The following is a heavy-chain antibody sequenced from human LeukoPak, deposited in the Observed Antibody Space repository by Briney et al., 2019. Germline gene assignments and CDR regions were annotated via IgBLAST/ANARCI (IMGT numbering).Heavy chain of an antibody. Sequence: GASVKVSCKASGYTFTGYCMHWVRQAPGQGLEWMGWINPNSGGTNYAQKFQGRVTMTRDTSISTAYMELSRLRSDDTAVYYCARPHNYYDANVFDYWGQGTLVTVSS. V-gene: IGHV1-2*02. CDR1: GYTFTGYC. CDR2: INPNSGGT. J-gene: IGHJ4*02. CDR3: ARPHNYYDANVFDY. D-gene: IGHD3-22*01.